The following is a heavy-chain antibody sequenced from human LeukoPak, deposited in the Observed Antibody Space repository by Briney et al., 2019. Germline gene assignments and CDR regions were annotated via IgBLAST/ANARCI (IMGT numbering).Heavy chain of an antibody. D-gene: IGHD3-3*02. CDR3: AKGRFWRRKTDYHFLH. Sequence: GRSLRLSCAASGFTFSSYGMHWVRQAPGKGLEWVAILSYDGSNKYYADSVKGRFTISRDNSKNTLYLQMNSLRAEDTAVYYCAKGRFWRRKTDYHFLHWGQGTLVAVSS. V-gene: IGHV3-30*18. CDR1: GFTFSSYG. J-gene: IGHJ1*01. CDR2: LSYDGSNK.